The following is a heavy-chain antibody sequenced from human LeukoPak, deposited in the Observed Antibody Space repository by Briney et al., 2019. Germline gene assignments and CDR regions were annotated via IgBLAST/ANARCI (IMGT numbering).Heavy chain of an antibody. Sequence: GGSLRLSCAASGFTFSSYAMSWVRQAPGKGLEWVSAISGSGGSTYYADSVKGRFSVSRDNSKNTLYLQMNSLRAEDTAVYYCAKDLVGATKTTRGYWGQGTLVTVSS. CDR2: ISGSGGST. CDR3: AKDLVGATKTTRGY. D-gene: IGHD1-26*01. CDR1: GFTFSSYA. V-gene: IGHV3-23*01. J-gene: IGHJ4*02.